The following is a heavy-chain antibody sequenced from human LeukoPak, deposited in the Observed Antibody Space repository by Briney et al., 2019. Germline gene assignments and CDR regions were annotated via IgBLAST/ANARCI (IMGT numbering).Heavy chain of an antibody. J-gene: IGHJ4*02. CDR1: GFPFSVFS. V-gene: IGHV3-21*01. D-gene: IGHD3-22*01. CDR3: ATHGDSSGYYSDF. CDR2: ISGNSQYI. Sequence: GGSLRLSCATSGFPFSVFSMNWVRQAPGKGLEWVSSISGNSQYIVYADSLRGRFTISRDNAESSLYLQINSLRAEDTAVYYCATHGDSSGYYSDFWGQGTLVTVSS.